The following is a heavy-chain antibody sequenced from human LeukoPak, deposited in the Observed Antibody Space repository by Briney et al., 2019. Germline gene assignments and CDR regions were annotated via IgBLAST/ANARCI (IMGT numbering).Heavy chain of an antibody. CDR1: GYSFTTYW. CDR2: IYPGDSDT. CDR3: ARQAGATDFDY. J-gene: IGHJ4*02. Sequence: GESLKISCKGFGYSFTTYWVAWVRQMPGKGLEWMGIIYPGDSDTKYSPSFRGQVTISVDKSISTAYLQWSSLKASDTAMYYCARQAGATDFDYWGQGTLVTVSS. V-gene: IGHV5-51*01. D-gene: IGHD1-26*01.